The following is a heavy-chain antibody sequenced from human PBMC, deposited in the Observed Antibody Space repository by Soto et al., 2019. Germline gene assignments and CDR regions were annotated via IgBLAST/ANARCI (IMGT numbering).Heavy chain of an antibody. D-gene: IGHD3-10*01. Sequence: QVQLVESGGGVVQPGRSLRLSCEASGFTFISYAMPWVRQAPGKGLEWVAVISFDGSTEYYADSVKGRFTISRDNSKNTVYLQMNSLRSEDTAVYYCARSRHGSGSYTHFYYGLDVWGQGTTVTVSS. V-gene: IGHV3-30-3*01. J-gene: IGHJ6*02. CDR1: GFTFISYA. CDR3: ARSRHGSGSYTHFYYGLDV. CDR2: ISFDGSTE.